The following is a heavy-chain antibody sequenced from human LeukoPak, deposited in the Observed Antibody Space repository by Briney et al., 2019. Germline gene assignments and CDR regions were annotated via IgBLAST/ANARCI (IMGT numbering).Heavy chain of an antibody. D-gene: IGHD6-13*01. J-gene: IGHJ4*02. CDR2: ISGSGGST. CDR3: ARPGGGIAAAATGY. Sequence: GGSLRLSCAASGFTFSSYAMSWVRQAPGKGLEWVSAISGSGGSTYYADSVKGRFTISRDNSKNTLYLQMNSLRAEDTAVYYCARPGGGIAAAATGYWGQGTLVTVSS. CDR1: GFTFSSYA. V-gene: IGHV3-23*01.